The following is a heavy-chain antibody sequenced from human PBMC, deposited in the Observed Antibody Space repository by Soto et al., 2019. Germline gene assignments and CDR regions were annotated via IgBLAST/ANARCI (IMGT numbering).Heavy chain of an antibody. V-gene: IGHV3-21*01. CDR1: GFTFSSYS. CDR2: ISSSSSYI. Sequence: GGSLRLSCAASGFTFSSYSMNWVRQAPGKGLEWVSSISSSSSYIYYADSVKGRFTISRDNAKNSLYLQMNSLRLEDTAMYYCAKDTQLRFYGMDVWGQGTTVTVSS. J-gene: IGHJ6*02. CDR3: AKDTQLRFYGMDV.